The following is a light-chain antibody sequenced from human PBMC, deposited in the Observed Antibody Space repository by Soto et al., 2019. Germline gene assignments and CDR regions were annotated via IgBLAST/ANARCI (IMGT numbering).Light chain of an antibody. V-gene: IGLV2-14*01. Sequence: QSALTQPASVSGSPGQSITISCTGTNSDVGTYNYVSWYQQHPGKAPKFVVYEVSDRPSGVSDRFSGSKSGNTASLTISGLQAEDEADYSGSSYTTSSTLVCGGGTQLTV. CDR3: SSYTTSSTLV. J-gene: IGLJ2*01. CDR1: NSDVGTYNY. CDR2: EVS.